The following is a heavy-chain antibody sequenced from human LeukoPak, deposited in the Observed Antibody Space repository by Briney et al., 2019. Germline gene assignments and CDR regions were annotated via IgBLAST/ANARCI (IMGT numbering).Heavy chain of an antibody. J-gene: IGHJ4*02. V-gene: IGHV4-59*01. D-gene: IGHD6-19*01. CDR3: ARRDSSGWYAFDY. CDR2: IYYSGST. Sequence: SETLSLTCAVYGGSFSGYYWSWIRQPPGKGLEWIGYIYYSGSTNYNPSLKSRVAISVDTSKNQFSLKLSSVTAADTAVYYCARRDSSGWYAFDYWGQGTLVTVSS. CDR1: GGSFSGYY.